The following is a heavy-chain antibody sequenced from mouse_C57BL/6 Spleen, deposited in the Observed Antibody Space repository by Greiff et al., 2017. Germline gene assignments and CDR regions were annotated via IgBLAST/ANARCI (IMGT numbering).Heavy chain of an antibody. J-gene: IGHJ1*03. Sequence: EVKLMESGGGLVQPGGSLSLSCAASGFTFTDYYMSWVRQPPGKALEWLGFIRNKANGYTTEYSASVKGRFTISRDNSQSILYLQMSALRAEDSATYYCARSIYCDYEGYFEVWGTGTTVTVSS. CDR2: IRNKANGYTT. V-gene: IGHV7-3*01. D-gene: IGHD2-4*01. CDR3: ARSIYCDYEGYFEV. CDR1: GFTFTDYY.